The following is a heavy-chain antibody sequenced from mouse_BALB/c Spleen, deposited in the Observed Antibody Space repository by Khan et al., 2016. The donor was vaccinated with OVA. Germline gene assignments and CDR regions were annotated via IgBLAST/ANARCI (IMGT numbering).Heavy chain of an antibody. CDR3: ARPPYFSYTLDY. J-gene: IGHJ4*01. V-gene: IGHV9-3-1*01. D-gene: IGHD2-10*01. CDR1: GYTFTNYG. CDR2: INTYTGEP. Sequence: QIQLVQSGPELKKPGETVKISCKASGYTFTNYGMNWVKQSPGKALKWMGWINTYTGEPTYADAFRGRFAFTLETSDTTAYLQINNLKNEDTATYFCARPPYFSYTLDYWGQGTSVTVSS.